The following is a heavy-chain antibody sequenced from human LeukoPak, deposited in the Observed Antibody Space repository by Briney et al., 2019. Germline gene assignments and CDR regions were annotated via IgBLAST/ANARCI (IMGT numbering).Heavy chain of an antibody. CDR1: GDSVSINGAA. Sequence: SRTLSLTFGISGDSVSINGAAWNWVRQSPSRGLEWLGRTYYRSKWYKDYAVSVKSRITINPDTSKNQFSLQLNSVTPEDTAVYYCARSHNWSYDTFDYWGQGTLVTVSS. CDR3: ARSHNWSYDTFDY. D-gene: IGHD1-7*01. V-gene: IGHV6-1*01. J-gene: IGHJ4*02. CDR2: TYYRSKWYK.